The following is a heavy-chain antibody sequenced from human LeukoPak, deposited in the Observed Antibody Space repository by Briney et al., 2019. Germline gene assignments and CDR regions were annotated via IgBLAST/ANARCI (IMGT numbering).Heavy chain of an antibody. CDR1: GGSISSGSYY. D-gene: IGHD2-2*01. CDR2: IYTSGST. CDR3: ARAYCATTSCYPDDNWFDP. V-gene: IGHV4-61*02. Sequence: SETLSLTCTVSGGSISSGSYYWSWIRQPAGKGLEWIGRIYTSGSTNYNPSLKSRVTISVDTSKNQFSLKLSSVTAADTAVYYCARAYCATTSCYPDDNWFDPWGQEPWSPSPQ. J-gene: IGHJ5*02.